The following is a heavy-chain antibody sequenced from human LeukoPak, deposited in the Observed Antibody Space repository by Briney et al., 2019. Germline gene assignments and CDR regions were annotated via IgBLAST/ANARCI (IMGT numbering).Heavy chain of an antibody. D-gene: IGHD2-21*02. J-gene: IGHJ4*02. CDR1: VHTFPSYG. CDR3: ARDGLVTASQDFDY. CDR2: ISAYNDNT. Sequence: ASVKVSCKASVHTFPSYGISWVRQAPGQGLEWMGWISAYNDNTNYAQKLQGRVTMTTDTSTSTAYMELGSLRSDDTAVYYCARDGLVTASQDFDYWGQGTLVTVSS. V-gene: IGHV1-18*01.